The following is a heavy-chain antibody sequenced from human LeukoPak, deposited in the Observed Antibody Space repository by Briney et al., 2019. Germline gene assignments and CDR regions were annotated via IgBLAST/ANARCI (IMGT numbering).Heavy chain of an antibody. D-gene: IGHD1-1*01. CDR1: GFTFSGFW. Sequence: GGSLRLSCAVSGFTFSGFWMSWSRQAPGKGLVWVSRINEDGSTTNYADSVKGRSTIFRDNAKNTLYLQMNSLRAEDTAVYYCARGERGGFDLWGRGTVVTVSS. CDR2: INEDGSTT. V-gene: IGHV3-74*01. CDR3: ARGERGGFDL. J-gene: IGHJ3*01.